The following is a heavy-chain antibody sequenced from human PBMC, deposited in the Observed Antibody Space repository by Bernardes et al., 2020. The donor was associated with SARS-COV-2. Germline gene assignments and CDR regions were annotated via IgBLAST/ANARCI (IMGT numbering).Heavy chain of an antibody. CDR1: GDTFSSYT. CDR3: ARGVGLANWDYFDY. CDR2: IIPLLDVP. V-gene: IGHV1-69*02. D-gene: IGHD7-27*01. J-gene: IGHJ4*02. Sequence: SVKVSCKASGDTFSSYTFHWVRQAPGQGLEWMGRIIPLLDVPNYARKFQDRVTFTADKSTSTAYMELTSLTSDDTAIYYCARGVGLANWDYFDYWGQGTLVSVSS.